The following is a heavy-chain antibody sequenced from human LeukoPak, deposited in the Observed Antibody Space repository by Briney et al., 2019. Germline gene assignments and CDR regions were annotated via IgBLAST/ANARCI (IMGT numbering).Heavy chain of an antibody. J-gene: IGHJ6*02. D-gene: IGHD2-2*01. CDR1: GYTLTELS. CDR3: EGIVVVPAAQAGYYYYGMDV. Sequence: ASVKVSCKVSGYTLTELSMHWVRQAPGKGLEWMGGFDPEDGETIYAQKFQGRVTMTEDTSTDTAYMGLSSLRSEDTAVYYCEGIVVVPAAQAGYYYYGMDVWGQGTTVTVSS. V-gene: IGHV1-24*01. CDR2: FDPEDGET.